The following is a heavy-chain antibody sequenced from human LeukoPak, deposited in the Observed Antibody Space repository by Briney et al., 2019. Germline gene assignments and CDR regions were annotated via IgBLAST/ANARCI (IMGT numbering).Heavy chain of an antibody. D-gene: IGHD6-19*01. CDR2: IYYSGST. CDR3: ARSVAGLYYFDY. Sequence: SETLSPTCTVSGGSISSYYWSWIRQPPGKGLEWIGYIYYSGSTNYNPSLKSRVTISVDTSKNQFSLKLSSVTAADTAVYYCARSVAGLYYFDYWGQGTLVTVSS. V-gene: IGHV4-59*01. J-gene: IGHJ4*02. CDR1: GGSISSYY.